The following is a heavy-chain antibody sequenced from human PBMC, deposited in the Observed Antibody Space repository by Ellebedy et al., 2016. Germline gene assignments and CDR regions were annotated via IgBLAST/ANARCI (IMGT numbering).Heavy chain of an antibody. V-gene: IGHV3-23*01. CDR1: GFTFSSYA. CDR3: ARVAILTGTLDY. D-gene: IGHD3-9*01. J-gene: IGHJ4*02. Sequence: GESLKISCAASGFTFSSYAMSWVRQAPGRGLEWVSAISGSGGSTYYADSVKGRFTISRDNSKNTLYLQMNSLRAEDTAVYYCARVAILTGTLDYWGQGTLVTVSS. CDR2: ISGSGGST.